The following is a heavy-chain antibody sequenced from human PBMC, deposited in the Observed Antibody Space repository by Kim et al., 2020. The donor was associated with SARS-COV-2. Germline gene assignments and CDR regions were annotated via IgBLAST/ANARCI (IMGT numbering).Heavy chain of an antibody. CDR3: ARTQLWFGELMGAFDI. J-gene: IGHJ3*02. Sequence: SLKSRVTISVDTSKNQFSLKLSSVTAADTAVYYCARTQLWFGELMGAFDIWGQGTMVTVSS. V-gene: IGHV4-34*01. D-gene: IGHD3-10*01.